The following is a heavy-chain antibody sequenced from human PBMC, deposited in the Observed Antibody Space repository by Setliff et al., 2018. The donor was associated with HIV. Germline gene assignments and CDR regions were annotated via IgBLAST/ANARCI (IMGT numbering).Heavy chain of an antibody. D-gene: IGHD6-13*01. CDR3: ATQTGFYNSHWYDY. V-gene: IGHV3-7*01. Sequence: GGSLRLSCVASGLPFDNYWMTWLRRAPGRGLEWVANIEQDGSDMHYIESVKGRFTIFRDNAKNSVFLQMNSLRAEDTGVYYCATQTGFYNSHWYDYWGQGTMVTVSS. J-gene: IGHJ4*02. CDR2: IEQDGSDM. CDR1: GLPFDNYW.